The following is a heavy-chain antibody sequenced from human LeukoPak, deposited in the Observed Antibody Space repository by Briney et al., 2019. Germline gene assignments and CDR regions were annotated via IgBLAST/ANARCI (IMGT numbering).Heavy chain of an antibody. D-gene: IGHD6-19*01. CDR2: IRYDGSNK. CDR3: ARDPAQGSGGYFDY. CDR1: GFTFSSYG. V-gene: IGHV3-30*02. Sequence: PGGSLRLSCAASGFTFSSYGMHWVRQAPGKGLEWVAFIRYDGSNKYYADSVKGRFTISRDNSKNTLYLQMNSLRADDTAVYYCARDPAQGSGGYFDYWGQGTLVTVSS. J-gene: IGHJ4*02.